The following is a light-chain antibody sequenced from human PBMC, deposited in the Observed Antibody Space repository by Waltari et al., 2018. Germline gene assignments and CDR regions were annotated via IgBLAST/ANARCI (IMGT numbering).Light chain of an antibody. CDR2: QDN. V-gene: IGLV3-1*01. J-gene: IGLJ2*01. Sequence: SFELTQSPSVSVSLGQTATITCAGDKSGSKYVSWYTQKPGQSPALVVYQDNRRPSWIPERFSGSNSGSTATLIISGTQAMDEADYCCQAGDSTTAVVGGGTKLTVL. CDR1: KSGSKY. CDR3: QAGDSTTAV.